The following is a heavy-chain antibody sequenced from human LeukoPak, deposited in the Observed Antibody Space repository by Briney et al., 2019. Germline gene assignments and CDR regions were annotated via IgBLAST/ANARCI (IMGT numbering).Heavy chain of an antibody. CDR1: GFTFSNYA. V-gene: IGHV3-30*01. CDR2: ISYGGGEK. J-gene: IGHJ4*02. Sequence: PGRSLRPSCVASGFTFSNYAMHWVRQAPGKGLEWVALISYGGGEKYYADSVKGRFTISRDDSKKTVYLQMDSLRVEDTAVYFCARDEGTDFDYWGRGTLVTVSS. CDR3: ARDEGTDFDY.